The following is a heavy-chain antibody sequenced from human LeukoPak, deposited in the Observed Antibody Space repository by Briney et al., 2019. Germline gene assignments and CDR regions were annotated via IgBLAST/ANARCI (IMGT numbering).Heavy chain of an antibody. D-gene: IGHD6-19*01. V-gene: IGHV1-69*01. CDR3: ARGYSSEGYFDY. CDR2: IIPIFGTA. CDR1: GGTFSSYA. Sequence: SVKVSCKASGGTFSSYAISWVRQAPGQGLEWMGGIIPIFGTANYAQKFQGRVTITADESTSTAYMELSSLRSEDTAVYYCARGYSSEGYFDYWGQGTLVTVSS. J-gene: IGHJ4*02.